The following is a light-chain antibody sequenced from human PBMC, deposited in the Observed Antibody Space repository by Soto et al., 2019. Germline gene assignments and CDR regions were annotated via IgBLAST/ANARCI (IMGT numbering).Light chain of an antibody. CDR3: QSYASSRSGSYV. V-gene: IGLV1-40*01. CDR2: GNS. CDR1: SSNIGAGYD. Sequence: QSVLTQPPSVSGSPGQRVTISCTGSSSNIGAGYDVHWYQQHPGTAPKLLIYGNSNRPSGVPDRFSGSKSGTSASLAITGLQVEDEADDDCQSYASSRSGSYVFGTGTKLTVL. J-gene: IGLJ1*01.